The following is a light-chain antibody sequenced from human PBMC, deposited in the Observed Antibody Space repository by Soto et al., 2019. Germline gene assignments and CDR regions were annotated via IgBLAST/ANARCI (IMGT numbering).Light chain of an antibody. Sequence: EIVLTQSPVTLSLSPGERATLYCSASQSVSSNLAWYQQKPGQAPRLLIYGASTRATGIPARFSGSGSGTEFTLTISSLQSEDFAVYYCQQYNNWPPWTFGQGTKVDIK. V-gene: IGKV3-15*01. CDR3: QQYNNWPPWT. J-gene: IGKJ1*01. CDR2: GAS. CDR1: QSVSSN.